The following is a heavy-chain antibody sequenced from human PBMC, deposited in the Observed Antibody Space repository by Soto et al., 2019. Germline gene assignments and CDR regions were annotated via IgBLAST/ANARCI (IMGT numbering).Heavy chain of an antibody. CDR2: IDPNVGTA. CDR1: GGTFSSFINYS. D-gene: IGHD2-15*01. J-gene: IGHJ4*02. Sequence: SVKVSCKASGGTFSSFINYSINWVREATGQGLEWMGGIDPNVGTANYAQNFQGRVTITTDKSTGTAYMELSSLRSEDTALYYCARQDNSCSLRYFDNWGQGTLVTVSS. V-gene: IGHV1-69*05. CDR3: ARQDNSCSLRYFDN.